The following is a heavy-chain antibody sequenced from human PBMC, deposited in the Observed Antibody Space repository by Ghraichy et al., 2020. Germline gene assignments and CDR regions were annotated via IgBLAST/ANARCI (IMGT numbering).Heavy chain of an antibody. CDR3: ARGPRITIFGVVIPNRFDP. Sequence: SQTLSLTCAVYGGSFSGYYWSWIRQPPGKGLEWIGEINHSGSTNYNPSLKSRVTISVDTSKNQFSLKLSSVTAADTAVYYCARGPRITIFGVVIPNRFDPWGQGTLVTVSS. J-gene: IGHJ5*02. V-gene: IGHV4-34*01. CDR2: INHSGST. D-gene: IGHD3-3*01. CDR1: GGSFSGYY.